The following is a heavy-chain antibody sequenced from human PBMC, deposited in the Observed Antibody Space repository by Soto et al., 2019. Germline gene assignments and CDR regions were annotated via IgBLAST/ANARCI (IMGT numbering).Heavy chain of an antibody. V-gene: IGHV3-30*18. J-gene: IGHJ4*02. CDR3: ANFPDY. CDR2: ISYDGSNK. CDR1: GFTFSSYG. Sequence: QVQLVESGGGVVQPGRSLRLSCAASGFTFSSYGMHWVRQAPGKGLEWVAVISYDGSNKYYADSVKGRFTISRDNSKNTLYLQMNSLRAEDTAVYYCANFPDYWVQGTLVTVAS.